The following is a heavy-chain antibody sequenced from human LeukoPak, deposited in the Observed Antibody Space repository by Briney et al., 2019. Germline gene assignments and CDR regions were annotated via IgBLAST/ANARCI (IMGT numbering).Heavy chain of an antibody. CDR3: ARGQWLVPRGFDY. D-gene: IGHD6-19*01. CDR1: GYTFTSYD. CDR2: MNPNSGNT. J-gene: IGHJ4*02. V-gene: IGHV1-8*03. Sequence: ASVKVSCKASGYTFTSYDINWGRQATGPGLEWMGWMNPNSGNTGYAQKLQGRVTITRNTSVSTAYLDLSSLRSEDTAVYYCARGQWLVPRGFDYWGQGTLVTVSS.